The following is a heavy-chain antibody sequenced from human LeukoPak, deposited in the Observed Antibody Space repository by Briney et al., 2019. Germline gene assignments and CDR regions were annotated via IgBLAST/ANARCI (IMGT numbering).Heavy chain of an antibody. V-gene: IGHV4-61*02. CDR1: GYSISSGSYY. CDR2: IYTSGST. D-gene: IGHD6-13*01. J-gene: IGHJ4*02. CDR3: ARGGYSSSWYEVV. Sequence: SETLSLTCTVSGYSISSGSYYWSWIRQPAGKGLEWIGRIYTSGSTNYNPSLKSRVTISVDTSKNQFSLKLSSVTAADTAVCYCARGGYSSSWYEVVWGQGTLVTVSS.